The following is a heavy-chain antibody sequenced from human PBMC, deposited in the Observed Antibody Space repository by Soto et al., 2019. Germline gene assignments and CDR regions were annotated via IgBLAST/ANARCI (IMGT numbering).Heavy chain of an antibody. Sequence: QVQLQQWGAGLLKPSETLSLTCAVYGGSFSGYYWSWIRQPPGKGLEWIGEINHSGSTNYNPSLRGRVTISVDTSKNQFSLKLSSVTAADTAVYYCARGFFVRYSYGRNYYYCGMDVWGQGTTVTVSS. CDR2: INHSGST. CDR1: GGSFSGYY. V-gene: IGHV4-34*01. J-gene: IGHJ6*02. D-gene: IGHD5-18*01. CDR3: ARGFFVRYSYGRNYYYCGMDV.